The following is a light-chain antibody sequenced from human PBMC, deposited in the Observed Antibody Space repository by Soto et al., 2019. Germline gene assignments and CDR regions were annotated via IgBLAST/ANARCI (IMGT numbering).Light chain of an antibody. V-gene: IGKV3-20*01. Sequence: EIVLTQSPGTLSLSPGEGGTLSCRASQTISSNYLAWYQQKPGQAPRLLIYGASSRATGIPDRFSGSGSGTDFTLTISRLEPEDFAVYYCQQYGSSPLTFGGGTKVDI. J-gene: IGKJ4*01. CDR3: QQYGSSPLT. CDR2: GAS. CDR1: QTISSNY.